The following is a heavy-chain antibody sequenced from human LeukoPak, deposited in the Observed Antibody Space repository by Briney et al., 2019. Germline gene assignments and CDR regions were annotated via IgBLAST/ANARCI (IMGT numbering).Heavy chain of an antibody. V-gene: IGHV1-2*06. J-gene: IGHJ4*02. D-gene: IGHD5-24*01. CDR1: GYTFTGYY. CDR2: INPNSGGT. Sequence: ASVKVSCKASGYTFTGYYMHWVRQAPGQGLEWMGRINPNSGGTNYAQKFQGRVTMTRDTSNSTAYMELSRLRSDDTAVYYCAREWDLSVSIHGYNGNELDYWGQGTLVTVSS. CDR3: AREWDLSVSIHGYNGNELDY.